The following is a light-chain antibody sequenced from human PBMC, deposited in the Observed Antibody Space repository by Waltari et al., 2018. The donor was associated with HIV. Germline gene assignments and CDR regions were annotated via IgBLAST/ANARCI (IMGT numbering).Light chain of an antibody. CDR2: EVS. Sequence: IVMTQSPMSLSVTPRQPGSISCNSSKSLLHSDGKTYLYWYFQKPGHPPKIMIYEVSKRFAGVPDRFSGSGSGTDFTLTISRVETEDVGIYYCMQSLQVPSITFGQGTRLEIK. CDR3: MQSLQVPSIT. V-gene: IGKV2D-29*01. J-gene: IGKJ5*01. CDR1: KSLLHSDGKTY.